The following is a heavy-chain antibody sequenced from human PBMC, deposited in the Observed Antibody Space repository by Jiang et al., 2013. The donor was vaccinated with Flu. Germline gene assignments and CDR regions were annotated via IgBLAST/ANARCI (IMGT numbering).Heavy chain of an antibody. Sequence: VQLLESGGGVVQPGRSLRLSCEASGFSFSSYGMHWVRQAPGKGLEWVALIWYDGRNEYYADSVKGRFTVSRDNSKNTLYLQMNSLRAEDTAVYYCASPNRGYTYGYMGPIDYWGQGTLVTVSS. V-gene: IGHV3-33*01. CDR2: IWYDGRNE. CDR3: ASPNRGYTYGYMGPIDY. CDR1: GFSFSSYG. J-gene: IGHJ4*02. D-gene: IGHD5-18*01.